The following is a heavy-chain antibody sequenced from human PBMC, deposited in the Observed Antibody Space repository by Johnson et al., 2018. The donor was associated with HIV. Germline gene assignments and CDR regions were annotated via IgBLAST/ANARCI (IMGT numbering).Heavy chain of an antibody. Sequence: QVQVVESGGGVVQPGGSLRLSCAASGFTFSSYGMHWVRQAPGKGLEWVAVISYDGSNKYYADYVQGRFTISRDNAKNSLYLQRNSLRAEDTAVYYCAWPPGVGSVDAFDIWGQGTMVTVSS. J-gene: IGHJ3*02. CDR1: GFTFSSYG. D-gene: IGHD2-15*01. CDR2: ISYDGSNK. V-gene: IGHV3-30*03. CDR3: AWPPGVGSVDAFDI.